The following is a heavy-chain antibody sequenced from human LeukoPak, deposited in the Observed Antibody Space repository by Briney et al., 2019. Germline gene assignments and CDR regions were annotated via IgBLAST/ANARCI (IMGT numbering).Heavy chain of an antibody. Sequence: SETLSLTCTVSGGSISSYYWSWIRQPPGKGLEWIGYIYYSGSTNYNPSLKSRVTISVDTSKNQFSLKLSSVTAADTAVYYCARGRGGEHFDYWGQGTLVTVSS. V-gene: IGHV4-59*01. CDR3: ARGRGGEHFDY. CDR2: IYYSGST. D-gene: IGHD2-21*01. J-gene: IGHJ4*02. CDR1: GGSISSYY.